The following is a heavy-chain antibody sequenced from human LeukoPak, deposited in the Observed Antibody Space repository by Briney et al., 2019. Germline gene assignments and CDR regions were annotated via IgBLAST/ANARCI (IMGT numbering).Heavy chain of an antibody. CDR1: GGSISSGGYS. CDR2: IYHSGST. CDR3: ARGGSSFRGWFDP. D-gene: IGHD6-6*01. J-gene: IGHJ5*02. Sequence: SETLSLTCAVPGGSISSGGYSWSWIRQPPGKGLEWIGYIYHSGSTYYNPSLKSRVTISVDRSKNQFSLKPSSVTAADTAVYYCARGGSSFRGWFDPWGQGTLVTVSS. V-gene: IGHV4-30-2*01.